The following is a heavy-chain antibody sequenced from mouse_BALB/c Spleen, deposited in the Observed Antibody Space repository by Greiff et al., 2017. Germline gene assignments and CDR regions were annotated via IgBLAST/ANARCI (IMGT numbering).Heavy chain of an antibody. V-gene: IGHV1-7*01. Sequence: VQLQQSGAELAKPGASVKMSCKASGYTFTSYWMHWVKQRPGQGLEWIGYINPSTGYTEYNQKFKDKATLTADKSSSTAYMQLSSLTSEDSAVYYCARLGLPYFDVWGAGTTVTVSS. CDR1: GYTFTSYW. D-gene: IGHD3-1*01. J-gene: IGHJ1*01. CDR3: ARLGLPYFDV. CDR2: INPSTGYT.